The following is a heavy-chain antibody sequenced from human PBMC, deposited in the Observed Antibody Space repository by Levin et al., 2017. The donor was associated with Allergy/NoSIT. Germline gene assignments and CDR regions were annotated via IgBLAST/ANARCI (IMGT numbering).Heavy chain of an antibody. D-gene: IGHD6-6*01. J-gene: IGHJ6*02. CDR3: AKVGSIAGRQYYYYYGMDV. Sequence: SETLSLTCTVSGVSISSYYWGWIRQPPGKGLEWIGYIYYSGSTNYNPSLKGRVTISEDTSMNQVSLRLSSVTAADTAVYYCAKVGSIAGRQYYYYYGMDVWGQGTTVAVSS. CDR1: GVSISSYY. V-gene: IGHV4-59*01. CDR2: IYYSGST.